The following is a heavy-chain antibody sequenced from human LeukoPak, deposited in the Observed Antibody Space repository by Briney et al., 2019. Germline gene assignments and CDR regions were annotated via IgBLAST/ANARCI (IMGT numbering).Heavy chain of an antibody. CDR2: ISGSGGST. CDR3: AKRYYYASGSYYQEYYFDY. Sequence: GGSLRLSCAASGFTFSSYAMSWVRQAPGKGLEWVSAISGSGGSTYYADSVKGRFTISGDKSENTLYLQMNSLRAEDTAVYYCAKRYYYASGSYYQEYYFDYWGQGTLVTVSS. CDR1: GFTFSSYA. V-gene: IGHV3-23*01. J-gene: IGHJ4*02. D-gene: IGHD3-10*01.